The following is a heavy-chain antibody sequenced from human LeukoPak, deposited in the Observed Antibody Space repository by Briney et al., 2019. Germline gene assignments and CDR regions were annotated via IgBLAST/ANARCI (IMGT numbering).Heavy chain of an antibody. J-gene: IGHJ4*02. CDR2: INQDGSVK. CDR1: GFAFSTYW. D-gene: IGHD3-3*01. Sequence: GGSLGLSCAASGFAFSTYWMDWVRQAPGKGLEWVGNINQDGSVKHYVDSVRGRFTISRDNARNSVCLQMSALRVEDTAVYYCTRDFVFWGQGSLVTASS. CDR3: TRDFVF. V-gene: IGHV3-7*01.